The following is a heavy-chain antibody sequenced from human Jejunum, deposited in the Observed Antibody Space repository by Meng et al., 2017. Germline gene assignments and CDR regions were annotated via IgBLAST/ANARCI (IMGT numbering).Heavy chain of an antibody. V-gene: IGHV3-74*01. CDR3: ASGMATRNWYFDL. J-gene: IGHJ2*01. CDR2: INSDGSTT. CDR1: GFTFSSYW. D-gene: IGHD5-24*01. Sequence: GESLKISCAASGFTFSSYWMHWVRQAPGKGLVWVSRINSDGSTTNYADSVKGRFTISRDDAKNTLYLQMNSLRAEDTAVYYCASGMATRNWYFDLWGRGT.